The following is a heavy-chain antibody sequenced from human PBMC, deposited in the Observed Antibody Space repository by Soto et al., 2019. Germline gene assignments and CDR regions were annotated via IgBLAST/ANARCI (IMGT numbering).Heavy chain of an antibody. D-gene: IGHD2-2*01. Sequence: ASVKVSCKTSGYTFNTYYISWLRQAPGQGLEWIGWISTYNGNTNYVPKFQGRITMTTDTSTSTAYMELRSLRSDDTALYFCARDTSNYFDFGG. CDR3: ARDTSNYFDF. CDR2: ISTYNGNT. CDR1: GYTFNTYY. V-gene: IGHV1-18*01. J-gene: IGHJ4*01.